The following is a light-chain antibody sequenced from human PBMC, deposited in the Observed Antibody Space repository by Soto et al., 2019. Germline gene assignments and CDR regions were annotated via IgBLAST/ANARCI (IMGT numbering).Light chain of an antibody. CDR1: QSISSW. CDR3: QEYNSYPVP. V-gene: IGKV1-5*01. J-gene: IGKJ2*01. CDR2: DAS. Sequence: DIQMTQSPSTLSASVGDRVTITCRASQSISSWLAWYQQKPGKAPKLLIYDASSLESGVPSRFSGSGSGTELTLTLSSLQADDFATFYCQEYNSYPVPFGEGTKLEIK.